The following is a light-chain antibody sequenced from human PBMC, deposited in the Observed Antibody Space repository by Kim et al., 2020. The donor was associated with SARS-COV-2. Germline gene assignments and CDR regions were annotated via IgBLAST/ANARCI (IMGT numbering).Light chain of an antibody. J-gene: IGLJ3*02. CDR3: QVWDSSTWV. CDR1: NIGSKN. Sequence: VALGQTARITCGGNNIGSKNVHWYQQKPGQAPVLVIYRDSNRPSGIPERFSGSKSGNTATLTISRARAGDEADYYCQVWDSSTWVFGGGTQLNVL. V-gene: IGLV3-9*01. CDR2: RDS.